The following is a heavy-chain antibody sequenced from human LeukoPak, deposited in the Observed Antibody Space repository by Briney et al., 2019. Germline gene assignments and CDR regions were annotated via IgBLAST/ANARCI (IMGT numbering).Heavy chain of an antibody. CDR3: ARSIGLTGGGVDV. V-gene: IGHV3-11*01. J-gene: IGHJ6*02. D-gene: IGHD3-9*01. CDR2: ITDSGNTI. CDR1: GFTFSDYN. Sequence: PGGSLRHSCAASGFTFSDYNMNWVRQAPGKGLEWVSYITDSGNTIHYADSVKGRFTISRDNAKNSLYLQMNSLRAEDTAVYYCARSIGLTGGGVDVWGQGTTVTVSS.